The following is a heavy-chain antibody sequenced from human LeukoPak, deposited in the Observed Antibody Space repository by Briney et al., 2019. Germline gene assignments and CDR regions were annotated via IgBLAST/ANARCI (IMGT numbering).Heavy chain of an antibody. CDR2: IYSGGST. V-gene: IGHV3-53*01. Sequence: GGSLRLSCAASGFTVSSNYMSWVRQAPGKGLEWVSVIYSGGSTYYADSVKGRFTISRDNSKNTLYLQMNSLKTEDTAVYYCTTDSSGFDYWGQGTLVTVSS. J-gene: IGHJ4*02. CDR1: GFTVSSNY. CDR3: TTDSSGFDY.